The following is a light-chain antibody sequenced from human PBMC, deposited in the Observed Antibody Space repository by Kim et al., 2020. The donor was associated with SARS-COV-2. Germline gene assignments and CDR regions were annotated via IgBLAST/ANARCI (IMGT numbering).Light chain of an antibody. CDR2: AVS. V-gene: IGKV1-5*01. Sequence: DIQMTQSPSTLSASVGDRVIITCRASQSIKSWLDWYQQKPGKAPRLMIYAVSALQRGVPSRFSGSGSGTEFTLTISSLQSDDLATYYCQQYSSNVTFGQGTKVDIK. CDR1: QSIKSW. CDR3: QQYSSNVT. J-gene: IGKJ1*01.